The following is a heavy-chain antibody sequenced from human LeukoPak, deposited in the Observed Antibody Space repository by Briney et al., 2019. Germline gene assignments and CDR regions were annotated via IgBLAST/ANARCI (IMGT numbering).Heavy chain of an antibody. J-gene: IGHJ4*02. CDR1: GFTFSSYG. Sequence: GGSLRLSCAASGFTFSSYGMHWVRQAPGKGLEWVAVISYDGSNKYYADSVKGRFTISRDNSKNTLYLQMNSLRAEDTAVYYCAKDQDRGSSWYPSSFDYWGQGTLVTVSS. V-gene: IGHV3-30*18. D-gene: IGHD6-13*01. CDR3: AKDQDRGSSWYPSSFDY. CDR2: ISYDGSNK.